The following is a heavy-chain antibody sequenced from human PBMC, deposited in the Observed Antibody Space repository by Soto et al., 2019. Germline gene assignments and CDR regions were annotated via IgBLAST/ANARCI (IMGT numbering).Heavy chain of an antibody. CDR3: ARGAHSGSYYGWFDP. D-gene: IGHD1-26*01. Sequence: QVQLVQSGAEVQKPGSSVKVSCKASGGTFSSYAISWVRQTTGQGLESMGGIIPIFGIANYAQKFQGRVTITGDESTSTAYRELSSLRSEDRAVYYCARGAHSGSYYGWFDPWGQGALVTVSS. CDR2: IIPIFGIA. V-gene: IGHV1-69*01. CDR1: GGTFSSYA. J-gene: IGHJ5*02.